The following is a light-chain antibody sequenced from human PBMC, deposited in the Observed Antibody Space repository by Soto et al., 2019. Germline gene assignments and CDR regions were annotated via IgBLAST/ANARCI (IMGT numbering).Light chain of an antibody. CDR3: QQYGSSPMT. CDR1: QSVSSDY. J-gene: IGKJ1*01. Sequence: IVLTQSPGTLSLSPGERAPLSCRASQSVSSDYLAWYQQKPGQSPRLLVYGVSSRATGIPDRFSGSGSGTDFTLTISRLEPEDLAVYYCQQYGSSPMTFGQGTKVEIQ. CDR2: GVS. V-gene: IGKV3-20*01.